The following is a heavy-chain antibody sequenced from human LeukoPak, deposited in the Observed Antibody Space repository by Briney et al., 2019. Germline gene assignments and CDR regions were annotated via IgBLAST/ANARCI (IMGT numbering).Heavy chain of an antibody. Sequence: SETLSLTCTVSGGSISSSSYYWGWIRQPPGKGLEWIGSMYYSGSTYYNPSLKSRVTISVDTSKKQFSLKLSSVTAADTAVYYCARGRATTKPYYYYYGMDVWGQGTTVTVSS. V-gene: IGHV4-39*01. CDR3: ARGRATTKPYYYYYGMDV. CDR2: MYYSGST. J-gene: IGHJ6*02. CDR1: GGSISSSSYY. D-gene: IGHD1-7*01.